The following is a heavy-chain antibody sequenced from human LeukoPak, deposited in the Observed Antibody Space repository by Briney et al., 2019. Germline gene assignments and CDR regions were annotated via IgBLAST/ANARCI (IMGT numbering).Heavy chain of an antibody. CDR3: AGCIVGATGLDY. D-gene: IGHD1-26*01. V-gene: IGHV3-23*01. J-gene: IGHJ4*02. Sequence: GGSLRLSCAASGFTFSSYAMSWVRQAPGKGLEWVSAISGSGGSTYYADSVKGRLTISRDNSKNTLYLQMNSLRAEDTAVYYCAGCIVGATGLDYWGQGTLVTVSS. CDR1: GFTFSSYA. CDR2: ISGSGGST.